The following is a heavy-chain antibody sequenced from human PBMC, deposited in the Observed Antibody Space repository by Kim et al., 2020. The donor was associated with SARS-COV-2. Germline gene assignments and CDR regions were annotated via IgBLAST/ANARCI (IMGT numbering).Heavy chain of an antibody. V-gene: IGHV1-3*01. D-gene: IGHD6-13*01. Sequence: SQKFQGRVTITRDTSASTAYMELSSLRSEDTAVYYCARDRGWAAAGTVDYWGQGTLVTVSS. CDR3: ARDRGWAAAGTVDY. J-gene: IGHJ4*02.